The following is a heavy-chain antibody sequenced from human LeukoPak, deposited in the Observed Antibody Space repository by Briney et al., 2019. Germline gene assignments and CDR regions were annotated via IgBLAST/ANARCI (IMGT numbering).Heavy chain of an antibody. CDR1: GFTFSDYA. CDR3: AKVGWVGY. D-gene: IGHD6-19*01. V-gene: IGHV3-23*01. J-gene: IGHJ4*02. Sequence: GGSLKLSCAASGFTFSDYAVSWVRQAPGKGPEWVSAITGGGDVTSYADSVKGRFTISRDNSKNTLYLQMDSLRVDDTALYYCAKVGWVGYWGQGTLVTVSS. CDR2: ITGGGDVT.